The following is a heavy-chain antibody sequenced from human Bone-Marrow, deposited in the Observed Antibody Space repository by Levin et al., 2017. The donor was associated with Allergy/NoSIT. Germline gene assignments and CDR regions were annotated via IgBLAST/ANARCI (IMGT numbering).Heavy chain of an antibody. D-gene: IGHD2-15*01. Sequence: QAGGSLRLSCTVSGFSFSNSAMSWVRQAPGKGLEWVSNIGRSGGDTYYADSVKGRFTVSRDNSKNTLFLQMNSLRVDDTAVYYCAKVRGYCSGGRCWAVDYWGRGTRVTVSS. CDR1: GFSFSNSA. J-gene: IGHJ4*02. V-gene: IGHV3-23*01. CDR3: AKVRGYCSGGRCWAVDY. CDR2: IGRSGGDT.